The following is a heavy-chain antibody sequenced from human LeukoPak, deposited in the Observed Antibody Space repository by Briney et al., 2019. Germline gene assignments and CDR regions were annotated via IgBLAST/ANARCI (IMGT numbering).Heavy chain of an antibody. CDR2: IYPGDSDT. CDR3: ARRSGSRGYYYYYYGMDV. Sequence: RGESLKISCQGSGYSFTSYWIGWVRQMPGKGLEWMGIIYPGDSDTRYSPSFQGQVTISADKSISTAYLQWSSLKASDTAMYYCARRSGSRGYYYYYYGMDVWGQGTTVTVSS. V-gene: IGHV5-51*01. J-gene: IGHJ6*02. D-gene: IGHD5-18*01. CDR1: GYSFTSYW.